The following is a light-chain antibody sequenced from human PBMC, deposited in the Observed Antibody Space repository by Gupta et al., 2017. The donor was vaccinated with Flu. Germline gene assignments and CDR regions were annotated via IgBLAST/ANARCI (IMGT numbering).Light chain of an antibody. CDR1: QSVRNY. J-gene: IGKJ1*01. CDR3: QQRDNWPRT. Sequence: EIVLTQSPATLSLSPRERATLSCRTSQSVRNYLAWYQQKPGRAPRLLIYDASNRATGIPARFSGSGSGTDFTLTISSLEPEDLAVYYCQQRDNWPRTFGQGTKVEIK. V-gene: IGKV3-11*01. CDR2: DAS.